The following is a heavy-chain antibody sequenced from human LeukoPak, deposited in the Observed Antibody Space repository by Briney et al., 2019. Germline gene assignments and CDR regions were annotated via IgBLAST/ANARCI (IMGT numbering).Heavy chain of an antibody. CDR2: INHSGST. CDR1: GGSFSGYY. CDR3: ARARWGGYYYYYMDV. D-gene: IGHD3-16*01. Sequence: SETLSLTCAVYGGSFSGYYWSWIRRPPGKGLEWIGEINHSGSTNYNPSLKSRVTISVDTSKNQFSLKLSSVTAADTAVYYCARARWGGYYYYYMDVWGKGTTVTVSS. V-gene: IGHV4-34*01. J-gene: IGHJ6*03.